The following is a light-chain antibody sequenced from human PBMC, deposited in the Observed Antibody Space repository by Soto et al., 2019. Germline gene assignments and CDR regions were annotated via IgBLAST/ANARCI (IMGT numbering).Light chain of an antibody. CDR3: LQCYSTPV. CDR1: QSVLDSSSNKNY. J-gene: IGKJ4*01. CDR2: WGS. Sequence: DIVMTQSPDSLAVSLGERATINCKSSQSVLDSSSNKNYLSWYQVKPGQPPKLLVYWGSSRESGVPDRFSGSGSDTDFTLTISSLQAEDVAVYYCLQCYSTPVFGGGTKVEIK. V-gene: IGKV4-1*01.